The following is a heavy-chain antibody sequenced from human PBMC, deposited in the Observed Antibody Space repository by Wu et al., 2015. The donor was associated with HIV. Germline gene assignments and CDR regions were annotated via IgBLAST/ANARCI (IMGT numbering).Heavy chain of an antibody. D-gene: IGHD3-10*01. V-gene: IGHV1-69*13. Sequence: QVQLVQSGAEVKKPGSSVKVSCKASGGTFSSYAISWVRQAPGQGLEWMGRIIPIFGTANYAQKFQGRVTITADESTSTAYMELSSLRSEDTAVYYCAREGMVRGVNYYYYGMDVWGQGTTVTVSS. CDR2: IIPIFGTA. CDR1: GGTFSSYA. CDR3: AREGMVRGVNYYYYGMDV. J-gene: IGHJ6*02.